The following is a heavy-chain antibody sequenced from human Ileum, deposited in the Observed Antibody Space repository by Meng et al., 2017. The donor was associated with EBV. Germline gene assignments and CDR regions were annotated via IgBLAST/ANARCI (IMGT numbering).Heavy chain of an antibody. V-gene: IGHV3-11*01. CDR1: GFGFSDYY. CDR2: ITSSGGII. J-gene: IGHJ5*02. D-gene: IGHD1-26*01. CDR3: ASARGSWFDP. Sequence: QERLVECGGGWVKPGGSLRLSCVASGFGFSDYYMSWIRQAPGKGLEWVSYITSSGGIIYYADSVKGRFTISRDNAKKSLYLQMNSLRAEDTAVYYCASARGSWFDPWGQGTLVTSPQ.